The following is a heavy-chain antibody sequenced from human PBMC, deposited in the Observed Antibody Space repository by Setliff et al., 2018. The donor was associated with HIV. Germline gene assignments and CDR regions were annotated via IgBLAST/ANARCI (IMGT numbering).Heavy chain of an antibody. Sequence: PSETLSLTCAVYGGSFSGHYWSWIRQPPGKGLEWIGSIYHSGSTNYNPSLKSRVTISVDTSKNQFSLKLSSVTAADPAVYYCNIYYYYYLDVWGKGTTVTVSS. J-gene: IGHJ6*03. CDR2: IYHSGST. V-gene: IGHV4-34*01. CDR3: NIYYYYYLDV. CDR1: GGSFSGHY.